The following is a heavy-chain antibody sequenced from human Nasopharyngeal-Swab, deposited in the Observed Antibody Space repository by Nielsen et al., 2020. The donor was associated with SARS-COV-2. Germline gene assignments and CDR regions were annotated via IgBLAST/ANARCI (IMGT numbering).Heavy chain of an antibody. J-gene: IGHJ4*02. Sequence: SLKISCVASGFTFSHYYMSWIRQAPGKGLEYIAYISGSGGTIYYGDSMKGRFTISRDNAKNSLYLQMNSLRAEDTAVYYCARDRANWDFDYWGQGTLVTVSS. CDR1: GFTFSHYY. V-gene: IGHV3-11*04. CDR2: ISGSGGTI. D-gene: IGHD7-27*01. CDR3: ARDRANWDFDY.